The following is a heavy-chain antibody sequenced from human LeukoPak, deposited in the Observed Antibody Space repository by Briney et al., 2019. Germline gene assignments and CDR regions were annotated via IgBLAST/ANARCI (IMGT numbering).Heavy chain of an antibody. Sequence: QPGGSLRPSCAASGFTFSSYWMSWVRKAPGQGLEWVANIKQDGSEKYYVDSVKGRFTISRDNAKNSLYLQMNSLRAEDTAVYYCARELKAAAYPPDYWGQGTLVTVSS. CDR3: ARELKAAAYPPDY. V-gene: IGHV3-7*01. D-gene: IGHD6-13*01. CDR2: IKQDGSEK. CDR1: GFTFSSYW. J-gene: IGHJ4*02.